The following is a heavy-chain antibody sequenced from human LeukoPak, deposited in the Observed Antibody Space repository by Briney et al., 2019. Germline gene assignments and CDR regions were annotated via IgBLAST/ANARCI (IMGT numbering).Heavy chain of an antibody. V-gene: IGHV4-34*01. Sequence: SETLSLTCTVSGGSISSYYWSWIRQPAGKGLEWIGEINHSGSTNYNPSLKSRVTISVDTSKNQFSLKLSSVTAADTAVYYCARVGGVVPAAIGPRYFQHWGQGTLVTVSS. J-gene: IGHJ1*01. CDR2: INHSGST. D-gene: IGHD2-2*02. CDR3: ARVGGVVPAAIGPRYFQH. CDR1: GGSISSYY.